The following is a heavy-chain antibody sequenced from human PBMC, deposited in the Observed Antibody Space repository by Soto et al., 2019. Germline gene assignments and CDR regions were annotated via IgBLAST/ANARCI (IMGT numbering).Heavy chain of an antibody. V-gene: IGHV1-69*18. CDR1: GCTFSTYT. J-gene: IGHJ3*01. CDR3: ARRVNGRADEGFDV. Sequence: QVHLVQSGAEVRKPGSSVKVSCTTSGCTFSTYTIYWVRQAPGQGLEWMGRIIPLFGTTRYAQNFQDRVTITAEETTSTTYTVLSSLRGEETALYSGARRVNGRADEGFDVWGEGTAVTVSA. D-gene: IGHD2-8*01. CDR2: IIPLFGTT.